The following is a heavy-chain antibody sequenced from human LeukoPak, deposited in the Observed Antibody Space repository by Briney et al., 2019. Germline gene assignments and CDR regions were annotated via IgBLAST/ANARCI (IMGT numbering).Heavy chain of an antibody. CDR3: ARVLRYFDWLSHPHWFDP. D-gene: IGHD3-9*01. J-gene: IGHJ5*02. CDR2: MNPNSGNT. V-gene: IGHV1-8*01. CDR1: GYTFTSYD. Sequence: ASVKVSCKASGYTFTSYDINWVRQATGQGLEWMGWMNPNSGNTGYAQKFQGRVTMTRNTSISTAYMELSSLRSEDTAVYYCARVLRYFDWLSHPHWFDPWGQGTLVTVSS.